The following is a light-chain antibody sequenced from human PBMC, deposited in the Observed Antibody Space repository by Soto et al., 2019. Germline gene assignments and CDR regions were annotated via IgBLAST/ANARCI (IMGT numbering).Light chain of an antibody. CDR2: GAS. Sequence: EIVLTQSPGTLSLSPGERATLSCRASQCVTINYLAWYKHKPGDAPRCLIYGASIRSTGIPDRFSGSGSGTDFTLTISRLVPEDFAVSYCQQYGTSLTFGQGTKLEIK. CDR3: QQYGTSLT. V-gene: IGKV3-20*01. J-gene: IGKJ2*01. CDR1: QCVTINY.